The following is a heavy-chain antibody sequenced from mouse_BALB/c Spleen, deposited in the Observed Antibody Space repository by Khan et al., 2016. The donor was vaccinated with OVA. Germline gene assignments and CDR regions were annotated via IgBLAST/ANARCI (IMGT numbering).Heavy chain of an antibody. CDR3: TRPAYDGYYDY. V-gene: IGHV1S137*01. CDR1: GYTFTDYA. J-gene: IGHJ2*01. CDR2: ISSYSGNT. D-gene: IGHD2-3*01. Sequence: QVQLQQSGPELVRPGVSVKISCKGSGYTFTDYAIHWVKQSHAKSLEWIGLISSYSGNTNYKQKFKDKATMTVDKSSSTAYMELARWTSEDSAIYYCTRPAYDGYYDYWGQGTTLTVSS.